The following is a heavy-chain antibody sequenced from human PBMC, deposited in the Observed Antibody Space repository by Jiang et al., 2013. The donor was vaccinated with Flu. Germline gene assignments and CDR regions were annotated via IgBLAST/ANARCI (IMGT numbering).Heavy chain of an antibody. J-gene: IGHJ4*02. Sequence: GSGLVKPSETLSLTCTVSGDSISGYYWSWIRQSPDKGLEWIGYIYYNGSTSYNPSLKSRVIISVDTSKNQFSLKLNSVTAADTALYYCARVYRKYSSGWLDFDYWGQGTLVTVSS. CDR2: IYYNGST. V-gene: IGHV4-59*01. CDR3: ARVYRKYSSGWLDFDY. CDR1: GDSISGYY. D-gene: IGHD6-19*01.